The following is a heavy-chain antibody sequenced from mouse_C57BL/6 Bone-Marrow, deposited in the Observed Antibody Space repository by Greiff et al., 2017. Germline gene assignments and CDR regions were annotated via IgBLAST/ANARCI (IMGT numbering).Heavy chain of an antibody. CDR2: IYPGGGYT. Sequence: VQRVESGAELVRPGTSVKMSCKASGYTFTNYWLGWAKQRPGHGLEWIGDIYPGGGYTNYNEKFKGKATLTADKSSSTAYMQFSSLTSEDSAIYYCARRPDGDWYFDVWGTGTTITVSS. CDR1: GYTFTNYW. V-gene: IGHV1-63*01. J-gene: IGHJ1*03. CDR3: ARRPDGDWYFDV.